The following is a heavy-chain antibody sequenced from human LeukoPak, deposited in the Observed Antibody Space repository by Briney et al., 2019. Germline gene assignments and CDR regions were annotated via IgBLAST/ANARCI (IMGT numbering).Heavy chain of an antibody. D-gene: IGHD3-10*01. CDR1: RGQLRGYY. V-gene: IGHV4-34*01. Sequence: SETLPLTCAVYRGQLRGYYWSRIPQTPAKGLEMNEEINHSGSTNYNPSLKSRVTISVDTSKNQFSLKLSSVTAADTAVYYCAREHAFGESLDYWGQGTLVTVSS. CDR2: INHSGST. J-gene: IGHJ4*02. CDR3: AREHAFGESLDY.